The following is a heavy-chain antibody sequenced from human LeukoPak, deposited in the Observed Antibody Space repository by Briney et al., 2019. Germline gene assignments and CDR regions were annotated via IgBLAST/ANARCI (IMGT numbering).Heavy chain of an antibody. CDR2: IKQDGSKK. Sequence: GGSLRLSCVASGFPFSSYWMTWVRQAPGKGLEWVANIKQDGSKKSYVESVKGRFTISRDNAKNSLYLQMNSLRAEDTAIYYCTRVGYIDEGIDYWGQGTLVIVSS. J-gene: IGHJ4*02. V-gene: IGHV3-7*04. CDR1: GFPFSSYW. D-gene: IGHD5-24*01. CDR3: TRVGYIDEGIDY.